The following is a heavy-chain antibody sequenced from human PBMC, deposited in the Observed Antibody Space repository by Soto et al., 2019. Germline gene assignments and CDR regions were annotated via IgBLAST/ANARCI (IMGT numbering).Heavy chain of an antibody. CDR1: GFSLDTRGVG. J-gene: IGHJ5*02. Sequence: QITLKESGPTLVTPRQTLTLTCTFSGFSLDTRGVGVGWVRQPPGKALEWLALIYGNDEQRLNPSLQSRLTIAKDPPKSQVVLTMTNMDPVDTATYFCAHRLSAAGLVEHWGQGTLVCVSS. D-gene: IGHD6-13*01. V-gene: IGHV2-5*01. CDR3: AHRLSAAGLVEH. CDR2: IYGNDEQ.